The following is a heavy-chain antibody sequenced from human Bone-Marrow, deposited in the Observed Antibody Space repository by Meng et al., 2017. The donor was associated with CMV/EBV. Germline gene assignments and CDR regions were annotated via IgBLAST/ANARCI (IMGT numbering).Heavy chain of an antibody. D-gene: IGHD1-26*01. V-gene: IGHV4-61*01. J-gene: IGHJ6*02. CDR2: IYYSGST. CDR1: GGSVSSGSYY. Sequence: SETLSLTCTVSGGSVSSGSYYWSWIRQPPGKGLEWIGYIYYSGSTNYNPSLKSRVTISVDTSKNQFSLKLSSVTAADTAVYYCARIVGATLYYYYGMDVWGQGTTVTVSS. CDR3: ARIVGATLYYYYGMDV.